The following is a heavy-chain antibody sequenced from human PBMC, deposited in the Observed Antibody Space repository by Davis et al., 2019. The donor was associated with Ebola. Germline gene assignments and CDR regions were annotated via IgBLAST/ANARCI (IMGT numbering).Heavy chain of an antibody. CDR2: INPSGGST. V-gene: IGHV1-46*01. CDR1: GYTFTSYY. Sequence: ASVKVSCKASGYTFTSYYMHWVRQAPGQGLEWMGIINPSGGSTSYAQKFQGRVTMTRDTSTSTVYMELSSLRSEDTAVYYCAREIRGYSYGTKGGVGHVWGQGTLVTVSS. J-gene: IGHJ4*02. CDR3: AREIRGYSYGTKGGVGHV. D-gene: IGHD5-18*01.